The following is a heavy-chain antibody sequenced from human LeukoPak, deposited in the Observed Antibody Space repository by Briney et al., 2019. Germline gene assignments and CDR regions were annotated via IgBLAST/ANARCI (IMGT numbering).Heavy chain of an antibody. J-gene: IGHJ3*02. CDR2: ISYSGST. Sequence: SQTLSLTCTVSGGSISPYYWSWVRHPPGKGLEWIGYISYSGSTKNTPSLKSRVTISVDTSKNQFSLKLTSVTAADTAVYCCEKEGAERFADAFEIWGQGTVVTVSS. V-gene: IGHV4-59*01. CDR1: GGSISPYY. D-gene: IGHD1-26*01. CDR3: EKEGAERFADAFEI.